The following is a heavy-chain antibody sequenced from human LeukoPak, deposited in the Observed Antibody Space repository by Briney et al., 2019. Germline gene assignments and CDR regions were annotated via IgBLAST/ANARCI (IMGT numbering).Heavy chain of an antibody. D-gene: IGHD3-3*01. CDR1: GYTFTSYY. CDR2: INPSGGST. Sequence: ASVKVSCKASGYTFTSYYMHWVRQAPGQGLEWMGLINPSGGSTSYAQKFQGRVTMTRDTSTSTVYMELSSLRSEDTAVYYCARDRGGGYYDFWSGPYYFDYWGQGTLVTVSS. V-gene: IGHV1-46*01. CDR3: ARDRGGGYYDFWSGPYYFDY. J-gene: IGHJ4*02.